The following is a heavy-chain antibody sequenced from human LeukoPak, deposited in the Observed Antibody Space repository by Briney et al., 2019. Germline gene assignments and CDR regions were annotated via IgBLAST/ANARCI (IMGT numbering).Heavy chain of an antibody. J-gene: IGHJ4*02. D-gene: IGHD4-17*01. CDR1: GYSFTSYW. V-gene: IGHV5-51*01. CDR3: ARVGVITTRHYGDYSLDY. Sequence: GESLKISCKGSGYSFTSYWIGWVRQMPGKGLEWMGIIYPGDSDTRYSPSFQGQVTISADKSISTAYLQWSSLKASDTAMYYCARVGVITTRHYGDYSLDYWGQGTLVTVSS. CDR2: IYPGDSDT.